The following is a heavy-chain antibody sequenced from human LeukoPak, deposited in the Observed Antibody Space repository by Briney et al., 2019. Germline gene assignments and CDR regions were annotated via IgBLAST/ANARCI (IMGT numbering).Heavy chain of an antibody. V-gene: IGHV3-21*01. CDR3: ARDPGDYGDYSNLFDS. CDR1: GFTFSSYT. Sequence: GGSLRLSCAASGFTFSSYTMNWVHQAPGKGLEWVSSIRSSRSYMDYAGSVRGRFTIPRDNAKNSLYLQMNSLRVEDTAVYYCARDPGDYGDYSNLFDSWGQGTLVTVSS. D-gene: IGHD4-17*01. CDR2: IRSSRSYM. J-gene: IGHJ5*01.